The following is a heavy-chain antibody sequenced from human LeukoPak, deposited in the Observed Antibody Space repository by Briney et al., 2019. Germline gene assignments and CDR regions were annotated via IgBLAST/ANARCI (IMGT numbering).Heavy chain of an antibody. CDR2: ISAYNGNT. CDR3: ARELITFGGVIVRPGGFDY. CDR1: GYTFTGYY. J-gene: IGHJ4*02. D-gene: IGHD3-16*02. V-gene: IGHV1-18*04. Sequence: ASVKVSCKASGYTFTGYYMHWVRQAPGQGLEWMGWISAYNGNTNYAQKLQGRVTMTTDTSTSTAYMELRSLRSDDTAVYYCARELITFGGVIVRPGGFDYWGQGTLVTVSS.